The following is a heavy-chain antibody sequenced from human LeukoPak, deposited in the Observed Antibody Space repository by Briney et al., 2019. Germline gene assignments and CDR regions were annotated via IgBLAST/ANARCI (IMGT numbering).Heavy chain of an antibody. D-gene: IGHD3-9*01. CDR3: ARKYYDILTGSLRIFDY. CDR2: ISGSGGST. CDR1: GFTFSSYA. Sequence: GGSLRLSCAASGFTFSSYAMSWVRQAPGKGLEWVSAISGSGGSTYYADSVKGRFTISRDNAKNSLYLQMNSLRAEDTAVYYCARKYYDILTGSLRIFDYWGQGTLVTVSS. J-gene: IGHJ4*02. V-gene: IGHV3-23*01.